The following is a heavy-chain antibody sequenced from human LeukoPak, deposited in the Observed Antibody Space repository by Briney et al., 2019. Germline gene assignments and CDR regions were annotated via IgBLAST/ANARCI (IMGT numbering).Heavy chain of an antibody. CDR3: ARVSPALGIFDY. J-gene: IGHJ4*02. Sequence: PGGSLRLSCAASGFTFGSYWMQWVRQTPEKGLVWVAHINNDGSNTIYADSVKGRFTTSRDNAKNTLYLQMNSLRAEDTAVYYCARVSPALGIFDYWGQGTLVTVSS. D-gene: IGHD7-27*01. CDR1: GFTFGSYW. CDR2: INNDGSNT. V-gene: IGHV3-74*01.